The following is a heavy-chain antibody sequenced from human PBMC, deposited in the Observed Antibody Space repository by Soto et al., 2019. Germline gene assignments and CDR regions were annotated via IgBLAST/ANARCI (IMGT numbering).Heavy chain of an antibody. J-gene: IGHJ5*02. V-gene: IGHV3-23*01. D-gene: IGHD1-1*01. CDR3: AKGERYNWNVGWFDP. Sequence: GGSLRLSCAASGFTFSSYAMSWVRQAPGKGLEWVSAISGSGGSTYYADSVKGRFTISRDNSKNTLYLQMNSLRAEDTAVYYCAKGERYNWNVGWFDPWGQGTLVTVSS. CDR1: GFTFSSYA. CDR2: ISGSGGST.